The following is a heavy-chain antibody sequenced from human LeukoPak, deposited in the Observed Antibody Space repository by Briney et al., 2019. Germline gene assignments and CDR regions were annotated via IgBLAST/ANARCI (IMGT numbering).Heavy chain of an antibody. V-gene: IGHV1-69*13. Sequence: ASVKVSCKASGGTFSSYAISWVRQAPGQGLEWMGGIIPIFGTANYAQKFQGRVTITADESTSKAYMELSSLRSEDRAVYYCARWGRKVTPWSYYYYGMDVWGQGTAVTVSS. D-gene: IGHD2-21*02. CDR2: IIPIFGTA. J-gene: IGHJ6*02. CDR3: ARWGRKVTPWSYYYYGMDV. CDR1: GGTFSSYA.